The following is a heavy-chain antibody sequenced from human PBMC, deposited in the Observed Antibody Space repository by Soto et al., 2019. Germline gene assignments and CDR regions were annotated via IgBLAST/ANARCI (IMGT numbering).Heavy chain of an antibody. CDR1: GGTFGSYT. V-gene: IGHV1-69*06. Sequence: QVQLVQSGAEVKKPGSSVKVSCKASGGTFGSYTLNWVRQAPGQGLEWLGGIMPFIDTSTYAQMLQGRVTITADKSTSTVYMELSSVKSDDTAVYYCARGGYASSYRFDYWGQGTLVTVSS. J-gene: IGHJ4*02. CDR2: IMPFIDTS. CDR3: ARGGYASSYRFDY. D-gene: IGHD2-2*01.